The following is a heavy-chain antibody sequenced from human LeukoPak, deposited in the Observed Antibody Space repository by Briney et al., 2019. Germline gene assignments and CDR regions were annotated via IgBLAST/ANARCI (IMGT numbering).Heavy chain of an antibody. CDR3: ARGGQSGYTYYYYGMDV. CDR2: ISSSSSYI. CDR1: GFTFSSYS. J-gene: IGHJ6*02. Sequence: GGSLRLSCAASGFTFSSYSMNWVRQAPGKGLEWVSSISSSSSYIYYADSVKGRFTISRDNAKNSLYLQMNSLRAEDTAVYYCARGGQSGYTYYYYGMDVWGQGTTVTVSS. V-gene: IGHV3-21*01. D-gene: IGHD5-12*01.